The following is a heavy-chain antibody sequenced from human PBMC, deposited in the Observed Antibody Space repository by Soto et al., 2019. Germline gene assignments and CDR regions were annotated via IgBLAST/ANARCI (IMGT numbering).Heavy chain of an antibody. V-gene: IGHV4-34*01. J-gene: IGHJ6*03. D-gene: IGHD2-2*01. CDR1: GGSFSCYY. CDR3: ARCIVVVPAAMQSYYYYYMDV. Sequence: SETLSLTCAVYGGSFSCYYWSWIRQPPGKGLEWIGEINHSGSTNYNPSLKSRVTISVDTSKNQFSLKLSSVTAADTAVYYCARCIVVVPAAMQSYYYYYMDVWGKGTTVTVSS. CDR2: INHSGST.